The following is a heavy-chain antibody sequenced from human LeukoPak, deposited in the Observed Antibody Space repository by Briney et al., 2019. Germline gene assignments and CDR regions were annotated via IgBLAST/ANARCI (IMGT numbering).Heavy chain of an antibody. V-gene: IGHV4-4*07. Sequence: SETLSLTCTVSGDSISRYYWSWIRQPAGKGLEWIGRVSTSGSTNYNPSLKSRVTISIDTSKNQFSLKLSSVTAADTAVYYCARDSGSGTYYWGQGTLVTVSS. CDR2: VSTSGST. D-gene: IGHD6-19*01. J-gene: IGHJ4*02. CDR3: ARDSGSGTYY. CDR1: GDSISRYY.